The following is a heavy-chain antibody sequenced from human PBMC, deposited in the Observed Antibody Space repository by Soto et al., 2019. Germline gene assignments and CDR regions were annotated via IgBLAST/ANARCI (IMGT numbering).Heavy chain of an antibody. J-gene: IGHJ6*02. D-gene: IGHD1-26*01. V-gene: IGHV6-1*01. Sequence: PSQTLSLTCAISGDSVSSNSAAWNWIGQSPSRGLEWLGRTYYRSKWYNDYAVSVKSRITINPDTSKNQFSLQLNSVTPEDTAVYYCARTGRGGINYYYYYGMDVWGQGTTVTVS. CDR2: TYYRSKWYN. CDR3: ARTGRGGINYYYYYGMDV. CDR1: GDSVSSNSAA.